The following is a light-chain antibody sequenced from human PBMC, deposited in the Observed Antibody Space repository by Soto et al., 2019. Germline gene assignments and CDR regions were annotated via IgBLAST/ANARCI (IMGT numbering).Light chain of an antibody. CDR1: QSVNSDF. CDR3: QQYGSSPIT. CDR2: GAS. Sequence: EIVLTQSPGTLSLSPGERATLSCRASQSVNSDFLAWYQQKPGQAPRLLISGASSRATGIPDRFSGSASGTDFTLTISRLEPEDFAVYYCQQYGSSPITFGQGTRLEIK. J-gene: IGKJ5*01. V-gene: IGKV3-20*01.